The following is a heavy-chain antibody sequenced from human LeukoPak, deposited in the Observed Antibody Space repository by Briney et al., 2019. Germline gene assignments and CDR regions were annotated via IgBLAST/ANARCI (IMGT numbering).Heavy chain of an antibody. Sequence: PGGSLRLSCAASGFTFSRYWMHWVRQAPGRGLTWVSRINSDGFSTTYADSVRGRFTISRDNCKNTLYLQMNSLRVDDTAVYYCSRDYGAWGQGTLVTVSS. CDR3: SRDYGA. D-gene: IGHD4/OR15-4a*01. J-gene: IGHJ5*02. V-gene: IGHV3-74*03. CDR2: INSDGFST. CDR1: GFTFSRYW.